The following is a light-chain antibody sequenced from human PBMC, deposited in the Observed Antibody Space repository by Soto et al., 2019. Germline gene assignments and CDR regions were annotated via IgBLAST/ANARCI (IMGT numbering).Light chain of an antibody. CDR2: GAS. CDR3: QHYDNWPRT. Sequence: EIVMTQSPATLSVSPGERATLSCRASLSVSSNLAWYQQKPGQAPSLLIYGASTRATGIPARFSGSGSGTEFTLTISSLQSEDFAVYYCQHYDNWPRTFGQGTKVEIK. J-gene: IGKJ1*01. CDR1: LSVSSN. V-gene: IGKV3-15*01.